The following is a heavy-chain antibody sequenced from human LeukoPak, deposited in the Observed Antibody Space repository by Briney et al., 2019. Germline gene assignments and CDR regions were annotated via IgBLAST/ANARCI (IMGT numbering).Heavy chain of an antibody. CDR3: AFSEGVVVLWASHNNWFDP. Sequence: SVKVSCKASGGTFSSYAISWVRQAPGQGLEWMGGIIPIFGTANYAQKFQGRVTITADKSTSTAYMELSSLRSEDTAVYYCAFSEGVVVLWASHNNWFDPWGQGTLVTVSS. D-gene: IGHD3-22*01. V-gene: IGHV1-69*06. CDR2: IIPIFGTA. J-gene: IGHJ5*02. CDR1: GGTFSSYA.